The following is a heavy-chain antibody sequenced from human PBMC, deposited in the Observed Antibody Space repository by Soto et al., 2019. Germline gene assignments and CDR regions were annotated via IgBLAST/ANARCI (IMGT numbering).Heavy chain of an antibody. V-gene: IGHV4-39*01. CDR1: GVSISDTSYY. CDR3: ARQGSY. Sequence: QLQLQESGPGLVKPSETLSLTCNVSGVSISDTSYYWGWIRQRPGKGLEWIGTIYFNGNTFYNPSLKSRLTISVDTSKNQFSLRLTSVTAADTAVYYCARQGSYWGQGTLVAVSS. CDR2: IYFNGNT. J-gene: IGHJ4*02.